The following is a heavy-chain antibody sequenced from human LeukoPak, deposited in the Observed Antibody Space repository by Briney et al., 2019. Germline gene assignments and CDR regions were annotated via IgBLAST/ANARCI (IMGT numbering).Heavy chain of an antibody. Sequence: ASVKVSCKASGGTFSSYAISWVRQAPGQGLEWVGGIISIFGPANYAQKFQGRVTITADESTSTAYMELSSLRSEDTAVYYCALVTTVDYYYMDVWGKGTTVTVSS. CDR1: GGTFSSYA. V-gene: IGHV1-69*13. J-gene: IGHJ6*03. D-gene: IGHD4-17*01. CDR3: ALVTTVDYYYMDV. CDR2: IISIFGPA.